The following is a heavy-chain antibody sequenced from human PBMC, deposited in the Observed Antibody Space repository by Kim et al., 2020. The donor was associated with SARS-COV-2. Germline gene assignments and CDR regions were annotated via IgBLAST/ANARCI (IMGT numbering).Heavy chain of an antibody. V-gene: IGHV3-21*01. Sequence: GGSLRLSCAASGFTFSSYSMNWVRQAPGKGLEWVSSISSSSSYIYYADSVKGRFTISRDNAKNSLYLQMNSLRAEDTAVYYCASDSRALFGSGDPYYFDYWGEGTPVTVSS. CDR1: GFTFSSYS. D-gene: IGHD3-10*01. CDR2: ISSSSSYI. CDR3: ASDSRALFGSGDPYYFDY. J-gene: IGHJ4*02.